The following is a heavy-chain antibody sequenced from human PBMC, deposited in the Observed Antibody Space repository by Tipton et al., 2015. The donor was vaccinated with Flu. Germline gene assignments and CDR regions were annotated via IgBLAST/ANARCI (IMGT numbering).Heavy chain of an antibody. J-gene: IGHJ4*02. D-gene: IGHD1-1*01. CDR1: GGSINTNLYY. Sequence: LRLSCTVSGGSINTNLYYWAWIRQPPGKGLEWIGSISYSGTNYYNPSLESRVTISVDTPKNQFSLKLSFVTAADTALYFCARVVGWDDSSYYFDFWGQGTLVTVSS. V-gene: IGHV4-39*07. CDR3: ARVVGWDDSSYYFDF. CDR2: ISYSGTN.